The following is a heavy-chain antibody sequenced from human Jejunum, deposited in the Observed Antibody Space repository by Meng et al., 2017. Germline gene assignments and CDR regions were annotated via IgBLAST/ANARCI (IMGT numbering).Heavy chain of an antibody. V-gene: IGHV3-11*01. CDR1: GFTFSDYQ. CDR3: ARGCTRPNY. CDR2: IAPSGSTI. D-gene: IGHD2-2*01. J-gene: IGHJ4*02. Sequence: QLQPVESGGGLVKPGGSLRLSCAASGFTFSDYQMSWIRQAPGKRLEWVSCIAPSGSTIYYADSVGGRFTFSRDNAKNSLYLQMNSLRVEDTAVYYCARGCTRPNYWGQGTLVTVSS.